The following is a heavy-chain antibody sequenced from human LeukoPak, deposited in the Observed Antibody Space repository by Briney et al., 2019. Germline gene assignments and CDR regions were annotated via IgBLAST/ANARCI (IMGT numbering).Heavy chain of an antibody. D-gene: IGHD3-10*01. V-gene: IGHV4-59*08. CDR3: ARRYYRFGEFTDAFDI. Sequence: PSETLSLTCTVSGGSISGYYWSWIRQSPGNRLEWIGDIYPSGSTIYNPSLTSRVTISVDMSKNQFSLNLTSMTSADTAVYYCARRYYRFGEFTDAFDIWGQGTMVTVSS. J-gene: IGHJ3*02. CDR2: IYPSGST. CDR1: GGSISGYY.